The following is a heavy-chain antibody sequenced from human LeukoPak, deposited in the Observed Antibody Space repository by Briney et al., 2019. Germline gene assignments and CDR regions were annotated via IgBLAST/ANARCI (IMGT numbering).Heavy chain of an antibody. CDR3: ARTSGAIGLSFDY. J-gene: IGHJ4*02. CDR2: ISSSSSTI. CDR1: GFTFSSYI. Sequence: PGGSLRLSCAASGFTFSSYIMNWVRQAPGKGLEGVSYISSSSSTIYYADSVKGRFTISRDNAKNSLYLQMNSLRAEDTAVYYCARTSGAIGLSFDYWGQGTLVTVSS. V-gene: IGHV3-48*01. D-gene: IGHD3-16*02.